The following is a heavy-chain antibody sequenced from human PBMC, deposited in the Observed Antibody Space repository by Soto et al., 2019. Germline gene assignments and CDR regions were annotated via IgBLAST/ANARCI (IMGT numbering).Heavy chain of an antibody. CDR2: IIPIFGTA. J-gene: IGHJ6*02. Sequence: ASVKVSCKASGGTFSSYDISWVRQAPGQGLDWMGGIIPIFGTANYAQKFQGRVTITADESTSTAYMELSSLRSEDTAVYYCARVATGLVGATTLGDYYYGMDVWGQGTTVTVSS. V-gene: IGHV1-69*13. CDR3: ARVATGLVGATTLGDYYYGMDV. CDR1: GGTFSSYD. D-gene: IGHD1-26*01.